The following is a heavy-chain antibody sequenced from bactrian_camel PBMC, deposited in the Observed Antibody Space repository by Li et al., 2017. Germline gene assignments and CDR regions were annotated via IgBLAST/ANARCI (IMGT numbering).Heavy chain of an antibody. Sequence: VQLVESGGGLVQPGGSLRLSCAASGFTLSSYLMYWVRQAPGKGLEWVSIINSGGGTTYYADSVKGRSSISRDNNKNTVSLQIVSSKPEDTAKYYCVRDVDSRDGIPDFGYWGQGTQVTVS. CDR1: GFTLSSYL. CDR2: INSGGGTT. CDR3: VRDVDSRDGIPDFGY. V-gene: IGHV3S1*01. J-gene: IGHJ6*01. D-gene: IGHD5*01.